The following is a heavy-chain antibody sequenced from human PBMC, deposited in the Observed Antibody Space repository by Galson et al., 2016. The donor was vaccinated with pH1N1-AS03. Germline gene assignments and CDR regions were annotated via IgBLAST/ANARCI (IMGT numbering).Heavy chain of an antibody. J-gene: IGHJ6*02. CDR2: TYYRSRWYN. Sequence: CAISGDSVSSNSVAWNWIRQSPSRGLEWLGRTYYRSRWYNDYALSVKSRITINPDTSKNQFSLHLYSVTSEDTAVYYCARGRSSAMDVWGQGTTVTVSS. CDR3: ARGRSSAMDV. D-gene: IGHD5/OR15-5a*01. CDR1: GDSVSSNSVA. V-gene: IGHV6-1*01.